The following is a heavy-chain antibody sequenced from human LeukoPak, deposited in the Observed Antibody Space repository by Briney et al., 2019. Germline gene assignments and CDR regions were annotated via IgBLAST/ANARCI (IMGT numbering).Heavy chain of an antibody. CDR1: GYTFTSYG. Sequence: GASVKVSCKASGYTFTSYGISWVRQAPGQGLEWMGWISAYNGNTNYAQKLQGRVTMTADTSTSTAYMELRSLRSDDTAVYYCARNNGYDFWSGYGNWFDPWGQGTLVTVSS. V-gene: IGHV1-18*01. J-gene: IGHJ5*02. CDR2: ISAYNGNT. CDR3: ARNNGYDFWSGYGNWFDP. D-gene: IGHD3-3*01.